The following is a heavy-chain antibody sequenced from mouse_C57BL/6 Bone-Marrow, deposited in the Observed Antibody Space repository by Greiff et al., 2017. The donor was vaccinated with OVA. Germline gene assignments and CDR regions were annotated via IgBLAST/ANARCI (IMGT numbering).Heavy chain of an antibody. V-gene: IGHV5-6*01. CDR3: ARVNLAWFAY. CDR2: ISSGGSYT. D-gene: IGHD1-3*01. Sequence: EVQLVESGGDLVKPGGSLKLSCAASGFTFSSYGMSWVRQTPDKRLEWVATISSGGSYTYSPDSVKGRFTISRDNAKNTLYLQMSSLKSEDTAIYYCARVNLAWFAYWGQGTLVTVSA. J-gene: IGHJ3*01. CDR1: GFTFSSYG.